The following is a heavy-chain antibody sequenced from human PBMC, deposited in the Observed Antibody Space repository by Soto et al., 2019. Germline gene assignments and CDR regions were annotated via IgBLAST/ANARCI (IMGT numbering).Heavy chain of an antibody. Sequence: QVQLQESGPGLVKSSETLSLTCTVSAGSISNYYWSWVRQPPGKGLEWIGYIHYSGNTYYNPSLKSRVTISADTSKGQFSLKLSCVTAADTAVYFCARVIRLYTGTHIFDYWGQGTLVTVSS. J-gene: IGHJ4*02. CDR3: ARVIRLYTGTHIFDY. V-gene: IGHV4-59*01. CDR2: IHYSGNT. CDR1: AGSISNYY. D-gene: IGHD1-26*01.